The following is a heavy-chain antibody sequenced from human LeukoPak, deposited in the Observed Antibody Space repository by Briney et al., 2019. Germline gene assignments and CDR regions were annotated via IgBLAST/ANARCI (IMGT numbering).Heavy chain of an antibody. Sequence: ASVKVSCKASGYTFTSYAMHWVRQAPGQRLEWMGWINAGNGNTRYSQKLQGGVTITRDTSASTAYMELSSLRSEDTAVYYCARVGTTTADYWGQGTLVTVSS. CDR3: ARVGTTTADY. V-gene: IGHV1-3*01. CDR1: GYTFTSYA. CDR2: INAGNGNT. D-gene: IGHD4-17*01. J-gene: IGHJ4*02.